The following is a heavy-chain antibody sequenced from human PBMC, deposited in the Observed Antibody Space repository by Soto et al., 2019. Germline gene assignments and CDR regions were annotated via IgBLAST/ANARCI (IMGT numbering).Heavy chain of an antibody. Sequence: SETLSLTCAVYGGSFSGYYWSWIRQPPGKGLEWIGEINHSGSTNYNPSLKSRVTISVDTSKNQFSLKLSSVTAADTAVYYCARARITIFGVVIIRHYYGMDVWGQGTTVT. J-gene: IGHJ6*02. CDR3: ARARITIFGVVIIRHYYGMDV. D-gene: IGHD3-3*01. CDR1: GGSFSGYY. CDR2: INHSGST. V-gene: IGHV4-34*01.